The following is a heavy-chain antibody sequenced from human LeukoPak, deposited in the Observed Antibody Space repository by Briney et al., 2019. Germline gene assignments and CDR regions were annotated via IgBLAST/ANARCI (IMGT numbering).Heavy chain of an antibody. CDR2: IYTSGST. CDR3: ARGGQQLDVGYYGMDV. D-gene: IGHD6-13*01. V-gene: IGHV4-4*07. J-gene: IGHJ6*02. CDR1: GGSISSYY. Sequence: SETLSLTCTVSGGSISSYYWSCIRPPAGKGLEWIGRIYTSGSTNYNPSLKSRVTMSVDTSKNQFSLKLSSVTAADTAVYYCARGGQQLDVGYYGMDVWGQGTTVTVSS.